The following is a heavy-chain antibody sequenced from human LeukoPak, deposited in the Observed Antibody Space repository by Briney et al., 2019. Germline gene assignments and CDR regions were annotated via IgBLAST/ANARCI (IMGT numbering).Heavy chain of an antibody. V-gene: IGHV5-51*01. Sequence: GESLKISCKGSGYRFTSDWIGWVRQMPGKGLEWMGIIYPGDSDTRYSPSFQGQVTISADKSVNTAYLQWSSLKASDTAMYYCARLSGRVVCSAGNIDYWGQGTLVTVSS. CDR1: GYRFTSDW. CDR3: ARLSGRVVCSAGNIDY. CDR2: IYPGDSDT. J-gene: IGHJ4*02. D-gene: IGHD2-15*01.